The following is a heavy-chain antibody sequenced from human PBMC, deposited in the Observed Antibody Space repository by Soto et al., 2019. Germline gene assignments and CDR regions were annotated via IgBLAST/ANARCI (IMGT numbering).Heavy chain of an antibody. CDR3: ASRGDESSSSPFIFYYMDV. Sequence: FVTRSLTRPVGGGCFSGYSSSWNRQPPGKGLEWIGEINHSGSTNYNPSLKSRVTISVDTSKNQFSLKLSSVTAADTAVYYCASRGDESSSSPFIFYYMDVWGKGTTVTVSS. J-gene: IGHJ6*03. CDR1: GGCFSGYS. CDR2: INHSGST. D-gene: IGHD6-6*01. V-gene: IGHV4-34*01.